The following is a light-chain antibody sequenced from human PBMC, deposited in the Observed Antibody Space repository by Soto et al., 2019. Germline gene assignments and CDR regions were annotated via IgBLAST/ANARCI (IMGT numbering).Light chain of an antibody. J-gene: IGKJ4*01. CDR2: AAS. CDR1: QSVSSY. Sequence: EIVLTQSPATLSLSPGERATLSCRASQSVSSYLAWYQQKPGQAPRLLIYAASNRATGIPARFSGSGSGTDFTLTISSLEPDDFAVYYCQQRSNWPLTFGGGTKLDIK. CDR3: QQRSNWPLT. V-gene: IGKV3-11*01.